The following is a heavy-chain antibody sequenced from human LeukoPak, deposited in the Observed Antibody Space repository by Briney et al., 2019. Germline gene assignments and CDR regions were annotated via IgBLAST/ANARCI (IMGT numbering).Heavy chain of an antibody. V-gene: IGHV4-4*07. CDR3: ARGYVLRFLEWLSSYYYMDV. D-gene: IGHD3-3*01. J-gene: IGHJ6*03. CDR1: GGSISSYY. CDR2: IYTSGST. Sequence: PSETLSLTCTVSGGSISSYYWSWIRQPAGKGLEWIGRIYTSGSTNYNPSLKSRVTMSVDTSKNQFSLKLSSVTAADTAVYYCARGYVLRFLEWLSSYYYMDVWGKGTTVTVSS.